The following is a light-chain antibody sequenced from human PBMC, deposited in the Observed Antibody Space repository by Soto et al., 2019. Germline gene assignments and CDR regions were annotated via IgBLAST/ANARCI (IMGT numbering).Light chain of an antibody. J-gene: IGKJ1*01. Sequence: EILLTQSPATLSLSPGERATLSCGGSQSVSSNLAWYQQKPDQAPRLLIYGASTRATGIPARFSGSGSGTEFTLTISSLKSEDFAVYYCQQYNSWHTWTFGQGTKVDIK. V-gene: IGKV3-15*01. CDR2: GAS. CDR1: QSVSSN. CDR3: QQYNSWHTWT.